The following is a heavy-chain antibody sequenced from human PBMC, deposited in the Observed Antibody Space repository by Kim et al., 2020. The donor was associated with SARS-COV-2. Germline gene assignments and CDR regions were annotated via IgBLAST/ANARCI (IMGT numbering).Heavy chain of an antibody. J-gene: IGHJ2*01. V-gene: IGHV4-34*01. D-gene: IGHD6-19*01. Sequence: TNYNPSLKSRVTISVDTSKNQFSLKLSSVTAADTAVYYCARGGWSNRYFDLWGRGTLVTVSS. CDR2: T. CDR3: ARGGWSNRYFDL.